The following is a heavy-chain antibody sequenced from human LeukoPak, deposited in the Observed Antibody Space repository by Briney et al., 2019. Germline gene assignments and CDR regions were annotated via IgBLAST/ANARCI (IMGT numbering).Heavy chain of an antibody. V-gene: IGHV3-23*01. CDR1: GFTFSSYA. Sequence: QPGGSLRLSCAASGFTFSSYAMSWVRQAPGKGLEWVSAISGSGGSTYYADSVKGRFTISRDNSKNTLYLEMNSLRAEDTAVYYCAKEASGDSSGYYHFDYWGQGTLVSVSS. CDR2: ISGSGGST. CDR3: AKEASGDSSGYYHFDY. J-gene: IGHJ4*02. D-gene: IGHD3-22*01.